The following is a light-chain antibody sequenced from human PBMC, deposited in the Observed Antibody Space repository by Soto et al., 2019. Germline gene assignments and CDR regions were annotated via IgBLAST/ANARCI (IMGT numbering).Light chain of an antibody. CDR2: AAS. V-gene: IGKV1-6*01. Sequence: AIQMPQSPSSLSASVGDRVTITCRASQDIRNELGWYQQRPGKAPKLLIYAASTLQSGVPSRFSASGSGTDFTLTISSLQPEDFATYYCLQDYNYPRTFGPGTKVDIK. J-gene: IGKJ1*01. CDR3: LQDYNYPRT. CDR1: QDIRNE.